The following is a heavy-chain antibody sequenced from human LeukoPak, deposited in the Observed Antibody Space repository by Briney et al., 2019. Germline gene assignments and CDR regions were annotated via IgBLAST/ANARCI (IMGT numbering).Heavy chain of an antibody. V-gene: IGHV4-59*01. CDR1: GASISSSY. J-gene: IGHJ3*02. CDR3: VRGNYDNRGYSNAFDI. D-gene: IGHD3-22*01. CDR2: IYYNGNT. Sequence: PSGTLSLTCTVSGASISSSYWSWIRQPPGKRLEWIGYIYYNGNTNSNPSLKSRVTISADTSKNRFSLKLSSVTAADTAIYYCVRGNYDNRGYSNAFDIWGQVTIVTVSS.